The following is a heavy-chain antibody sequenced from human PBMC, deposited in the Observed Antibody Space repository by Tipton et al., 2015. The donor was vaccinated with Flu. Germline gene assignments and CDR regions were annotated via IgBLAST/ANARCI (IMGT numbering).Heavy chain of an antibody. V-gene: IGHV1-2*02. CDR3: VRDRTTGWLAPDH. J-gene: IGHJ4*02. D-gene: IGHD1-1*01. Sequence: QVQLVQSGAEVKKPGASVKVSCEASGYTFAHNYMHWVRQAPGQGLEWMGWIHPSSGGTNYAQKFQGRVIMTRDTSITTAYMELTSLTSDDTAVYYCVRDRTTGWLAPDHWGQGTLVTVSS. CDR2: IHPSSGGT. CDR1: GYTFAHNY.